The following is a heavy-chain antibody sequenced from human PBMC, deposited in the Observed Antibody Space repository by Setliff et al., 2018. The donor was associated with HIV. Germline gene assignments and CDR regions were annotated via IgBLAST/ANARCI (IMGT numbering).Heavy chain of an antibody. J-gene: IGHJ3*02. CDR3: ARTNIYSDAFDI. Sequence: PSVKVSCKASGYIFTSYALNWVRQVPGQGVEWMGWISSNTGNPTYGQDFTGRFVFSLDTSVNTAYLQITTLKAEDSAMYYCARTNIYSDAFDIWGQGTMVTVS. CDR1: GYIFTSYA. CDR2: ISSNTGNP. V-gene: IGHV7-4-1*02. D-gene: IGHD2-21*01.